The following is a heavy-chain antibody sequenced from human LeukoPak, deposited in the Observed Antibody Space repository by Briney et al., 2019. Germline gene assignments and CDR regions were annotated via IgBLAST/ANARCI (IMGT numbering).Heavy chain of an antibody. J-gene: IGHJ4*02. CDR2: ISDSGGRT. D-gene: IGHD3/OR15-3a*01. CDR1: GITLSNYG. V-gene: IGHV3-23*01. Sequence: GGSLRLSCAVSGITLSNYGMSWVRQAPGKGLEWVAGISDSGGRTNYADSVKGRFTISRDNPKNTLYLQVNSLRAEDTAVYFCAKRGVVVRVFLVGFHKEAYYFESWGQGALVTVSS. CDR3: AKRGVVVRVFLVGFHKEAYYFES.